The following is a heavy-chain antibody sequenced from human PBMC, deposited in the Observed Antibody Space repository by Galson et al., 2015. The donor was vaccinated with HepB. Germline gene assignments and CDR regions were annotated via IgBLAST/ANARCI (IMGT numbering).Heavy chain of an antibody. D-gene: IGHD6-19*01. J-gene: IGHJ5*02. Sequence: SLRLSCAASGFTFSSYAMHWVRQAPGKGLEWVAVISYDGSNKYYADSVKGRFTIPRDNSKNTLYLQMNSLRAEDTAVYYCARSSGQNWFDPWGQGTLVTVSS. V-gene: IGHV3-30*04. CDR2: ISYDGSNK. CDR3: ARSSGQNWFDP. CDR1: GFTFSSYA.